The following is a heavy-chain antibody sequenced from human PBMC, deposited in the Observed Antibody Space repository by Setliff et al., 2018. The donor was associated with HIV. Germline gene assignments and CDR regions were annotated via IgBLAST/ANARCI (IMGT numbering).Heavy chain of an antibody. CDR3: ARRGYNYGYFDY. D-gene: IGHD5-18*01. Sequence: TSETLSLTCAVYGGSFSGYYWSWIRQSPGKGLEWIGEINHSGSSNYNPSLKSRVTVSVDTSKNQFSLELSSVTAADTAVYYCARRGYNYGYFDYWGQGTLVTVSS. CDR2: INHSGSS. CDR1: GGSFSGYY. J-gene: IGHJ4*02. V-gene: IGHV4-34*01.